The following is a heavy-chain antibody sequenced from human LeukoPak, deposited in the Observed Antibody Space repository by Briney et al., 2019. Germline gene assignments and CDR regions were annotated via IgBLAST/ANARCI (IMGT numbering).Heavy chain of an antibody. D-gene: IGHD2-2*01. CDR3: AKGPVHQLLPSDY. V-gene: IGHV3-30*02. J-gene: IGHJ4*02. CDR1: GFTFSSYG. Sequence: SGGSLRLSXAASGFTFSSYGMHWVRQSPGKGLEWVAFIRYDGSSKYYADSVKGRFTISRDNSKNTLYLQMNSLRAEDTAVYYCAKGPVHQLLPSDYWGQGTLVTVSS. CDR2: IRYDGSSK.